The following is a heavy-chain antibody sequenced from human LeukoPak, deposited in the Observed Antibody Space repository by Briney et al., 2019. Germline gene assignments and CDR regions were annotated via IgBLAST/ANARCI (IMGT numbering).Heavy chain of an antibody. CDR2: ISAYNGNT. CDR1: GYTFTSYG. J-gene: IGHJ4*02. CDR3: ARAGPLEGTGLLVYFDY. D-gene: IGHD1-1*01. Sequence: VASVKVSCKASGYTFTSYGISWVRQAPGQGLEWMGWISAYNGNTNYAQKLQGRVTMTTDTSTSTACMELRSLRSDDTAVYYCARAGPLEGTGLLVYFDYWGQGTLVTVSS. V-gene: IGHV1-18*01.